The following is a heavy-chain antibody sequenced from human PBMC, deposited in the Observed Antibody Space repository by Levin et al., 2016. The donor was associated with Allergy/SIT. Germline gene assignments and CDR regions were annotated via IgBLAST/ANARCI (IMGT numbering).Heavy chain of an antibody. V-gene: IGHV3-43*01. D-gene: IGHD3-22*01. CDR1: GFTFDDYT. Sequence: GESLKISCAASGFTFDDYTMHWVRQAPGKGLEWVSLISWDGGSTYYADSVKGRFTISRDNSKNSLYLQMNSLRTEDTALYYCAKSDSSGYYQPIDYWGQGTLVTVSS. CDR3: AKSDSSGYYQPIDY. J-gene: IGHJ4*02. CDR2: ISWDGGST.